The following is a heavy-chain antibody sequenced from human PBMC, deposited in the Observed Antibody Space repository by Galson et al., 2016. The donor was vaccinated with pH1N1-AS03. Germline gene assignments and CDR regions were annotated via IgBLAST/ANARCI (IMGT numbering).Heavy chain of an antibody. CDR1: GFPLSAGGVH. J-gene: IGHJ4*02. V-gene: IGHV2-5*02. Sequence: PALVKPTQTLTLTCTVSGFPLSAGGVHVAWIRQSPGKALEWLALIYWDGETRYRPSLRSRLTITKDTSKNQVVLTMTNMDPVDTATYYCARSTHVNEGLDFWGQGTLVTVSS. CDR2: IYWDGET. D-gene: IGHD2-8*01. CDR3: ARSTHVNEGLDF.